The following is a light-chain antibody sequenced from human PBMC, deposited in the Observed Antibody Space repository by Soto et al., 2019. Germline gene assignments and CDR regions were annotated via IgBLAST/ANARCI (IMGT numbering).Light chain of an antibody. CDR3: QVWDNTYVV. CDR2: QDA. CDR1: KLGDKF. Sequence: SYELTQPPSVSVFPGQTASITCSGVKLGDKFACWYQQKPGQSPVLAIYQDAKRPSGIPERFSGSNSGNTATLTISGTQTMDEAEYYCQVWDNTYVVFGGGTKVTVL. V-gene: IGLV3-1*01. J-gene: IGLJ2*01.